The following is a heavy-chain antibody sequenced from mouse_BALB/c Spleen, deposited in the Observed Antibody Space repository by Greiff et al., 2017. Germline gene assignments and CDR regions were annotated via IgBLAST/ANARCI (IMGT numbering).Heavy chain of an antibody. V-gene: IGHV3-6*02. CDR1: GYSITSGYY. Sequence: EVQLQESGPGLVKPSQSLSLTCSVTGYSITSGYYWNWIRQFPGNKLEWMGYISYDGSNNYNPSLKNRISITRDTSKNQFFLKLNSVTTEDTATYCCARGGDGYYGAFAYWGQGTLVTVSA. D-gene: IGHD2-3*01. CDR2: ISYDGSN. CDR3: ARGGDGYYGAFAY. J-gene: IGHJ3*01.